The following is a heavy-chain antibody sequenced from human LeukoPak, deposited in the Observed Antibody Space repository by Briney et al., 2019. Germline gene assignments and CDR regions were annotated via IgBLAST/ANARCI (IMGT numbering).Heavy chain of an antibody. CDR2: INAGNGNT. Sequence: GASVKVSCKASGYTFTNYAMHWVRQAPGQRLEWMGWINAGNGNTMYSQEFQGRVTINRDTSTSTAYMELRSLRSDDTAVYYCARDRLNIVVVTPLIDYWGQGTLVTVSS. CDR1: GYTFTNYA. J-gene: IGHJ4*02. D-gene: IGHD2-21*02. V-gene: IGHV1-3*01. CDR3: ARDRLNIVVVTPLIDY.